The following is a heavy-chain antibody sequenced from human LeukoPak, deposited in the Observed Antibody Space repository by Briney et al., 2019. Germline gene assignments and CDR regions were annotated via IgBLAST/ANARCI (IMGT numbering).Heavy chain of an antibody. Sequence: ASVKVSCKASGYTFTGYYMHWVRQAPGQGLEWMGWINPNSGGTNYAQKFQGRVTMTRDTSISTAYIELSRLTSDDTAVYYCARGPSIVARMGWFNPWAKGTLVAVSS. D-gene: IGHD5-12*01. V-gene: IGHV1-2*02. CDR3: ARGPSIVARMGWFNP. CDR1: GYTFTGYY. CDR2: INPNSGGT. J-gene: IGHJ5*02.